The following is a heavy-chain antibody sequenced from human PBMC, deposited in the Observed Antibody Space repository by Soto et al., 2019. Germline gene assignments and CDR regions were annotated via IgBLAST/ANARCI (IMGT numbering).Heavy chain of an antibody. V-gene: IGHV3-33*01. CDR3: ARDPYCGGDCASPPWVGTAAPGPDGD. CDR1: GFTFSSYG. J-gene: IGHJ4*02. Sequence: QVQLVESGGGVVQPGRSLRLSCAASGFTFSSYGMHWVRQAPGKGLEWVAVIWYDGSNKYYADSVKGRFTISRDNSKNTLYLQMNSLRAEDTAVYYCARDPYCGGDCASPPWVGTAAPGPDGDWGQGTLVTVSS. D-gene: IGHD2-21*02. CDR2: IWYDGSNK.